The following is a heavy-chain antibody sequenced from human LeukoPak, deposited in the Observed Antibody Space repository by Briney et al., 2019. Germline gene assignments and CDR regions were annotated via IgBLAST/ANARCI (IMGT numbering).Heavy chain of an antibody. CDR1: GFTFSSYA. J-gene: IGHJ3*02. D-gene: IGHD3-10*01. CDR3: ARDRGSGSYYNPDAFDI. V-gene: IGHV3-23*01. CDR2: ISGSGGST. Sequence: GGSLRLSCAASGFTFSSYAMSWVRQAPGKGLEWVSAISGSGGSTYYADSVKGRFTISRDNSKNTLYLQMNSLRAEDTAVYYCARDRGSGSYYNPDAFDIWGQGTMVTVSS.